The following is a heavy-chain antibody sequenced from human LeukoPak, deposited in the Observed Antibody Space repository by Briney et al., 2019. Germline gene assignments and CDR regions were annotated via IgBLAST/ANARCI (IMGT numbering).Heavy chain of an antibody. CDR3: ARAVGNYYYYYGMDV. CDR2: ISAYNGNT. Sequence: ASVKVSCKASGYTFTSYGISWVRQAPGQGLEWMGWISAYNGNTNYAQKLQGRVTMTTDTSTSTAYMELRSLRSDDTVVYYCARAVGNYYYYYGMDVWGQGTTVTVSS. J-gene: IGHJ6*02. V-gene: IGHV1-18*01. CDR1: GYTFTSYG.